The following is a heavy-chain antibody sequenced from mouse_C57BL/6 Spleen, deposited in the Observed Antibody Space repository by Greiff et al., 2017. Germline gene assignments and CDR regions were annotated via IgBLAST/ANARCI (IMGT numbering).Heavy chain of an antibody. CDR3: ARSRGRYFDV. V-gene: IGHV1-54*01. CDR1: GYAFTNYL. Sequence: VQLVESGAELVRPGTSVKVSCKASGYAFTNYLIEWVKQRPGQGLEWIGVINPGSGGTNYNEKFKGKATLTADKSSSTAYMQLSSLTSEDSAVYFCARSRGRYFDVWGTGTTVTVSS. CDR2: INPGSGGT. J-gene: IGHJ1*03.